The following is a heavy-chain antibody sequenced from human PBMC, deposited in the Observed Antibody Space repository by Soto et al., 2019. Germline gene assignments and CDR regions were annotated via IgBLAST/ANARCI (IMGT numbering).Heavy chain of an antibody. CDR3: ARSPITLFAVVSTTPHYYYEMDV. J-gene: IGHJ6*02. Sequence: SVKVSCKASGGTFNRYAISWVRQAPGQGLEWMGGIIPIFGIGNDAQRFQGRVTITADESTGTAYMELSSLRSEDTGVYYCARSPITLFAVVSTTPHYYYEMDVWGQGTTVTVSS. V-gene: IGHV1-69*13. CDR1: GGTFNRYA. CDR2: IIPIFGIG. D-gene: IGHD3-3*01.